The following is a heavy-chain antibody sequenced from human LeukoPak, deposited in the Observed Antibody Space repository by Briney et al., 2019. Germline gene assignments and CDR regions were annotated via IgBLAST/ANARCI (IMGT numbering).Heavy chain of an antibody. V-gene: IGHV3-7*01. CDR3: ARVGANWGSTERDL. CDR2: IKPDGNQK. D-gene: IGHD7-27*01. J-gene: IGHJ2*01. CDR1: AFTFSDYW. Sequence: GSLRLYCVGAAFTFSDYWMTWVRQAPGKGLEWVANIKPDGNQKYYVDSVKGRFTISRDNAKNSLYLQMNSLRAEDTAVYYCARVGANWGSTERDLWGRGTLVTVSS.